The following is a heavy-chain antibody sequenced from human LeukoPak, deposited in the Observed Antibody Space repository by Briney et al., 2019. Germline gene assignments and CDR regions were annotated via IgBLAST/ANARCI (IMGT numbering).Heavy chain of an antibody. CDR1: GFTLSSYG. D-gene: IGHD3-3*01. CDR3: AKDYYDFWSGYYPDY. CDR2: IRYDGSNK. V-gene: IGHV3-30*02. J-gene: IGHJ4*02. Sequence: GGSLRLSCAASGFTLSSYGMHWVRQAPGKGLEWVAFIRYDGSNKYYADSVKGRFAISRDNSKNTLYLQMNSLRAEDTAVYYCAKDYYDFWSGYYPDYWGQGTLVTVSS.